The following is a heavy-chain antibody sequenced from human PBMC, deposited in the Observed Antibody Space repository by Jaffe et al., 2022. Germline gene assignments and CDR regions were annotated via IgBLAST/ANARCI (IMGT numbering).Heavy chain of an antibody. J-gene: IGHJ3*02. D-gene: IGHD3-10*01. Sequence: QLQLQESGPGLVKPSETLSLTCTVSGGSISSDNYYWGWIRQPPGKGLEWIGSIHYSGKTHYNPSLKSRVTISVDTSKNQFSLKLSSVTAADTTVYYCARHRMTRGSGNFDIWGQGTMVTVSS. CDR1: GGSISSDNYY. V-gene: IGHV4-39*01. CDR3: ARHRMTRGSGNFDI. CDR2: IHYSGKT.